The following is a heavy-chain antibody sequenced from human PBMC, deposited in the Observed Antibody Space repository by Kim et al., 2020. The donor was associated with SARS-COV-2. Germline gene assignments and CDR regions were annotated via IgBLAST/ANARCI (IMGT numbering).Heavy chain of an antibody. Sequence: GGSLRLSCAASGFSFSSFWLSWVRQAPGKGLEWLANIKQDGSVKQYVDSVKGRFTISRDNVKNSLYLQMDSLRAEDTAVYYCARLSRSIPVADLGQGTLVTVSS. J-gene: IGHJ4*02. CDR1: GFSFSSFW. CDR3: ARLSRSIPVAD. D-gene: IGHD6-19*01. V-gene: IGHV3-7*03. CDR2: IKQDGSVK.